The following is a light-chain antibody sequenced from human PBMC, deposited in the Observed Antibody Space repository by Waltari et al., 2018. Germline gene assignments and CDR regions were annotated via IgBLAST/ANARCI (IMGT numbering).Light chain of an antibody. CDR3: QQRTSWPPIT. Sequence: EIVLTQSPATLSLSPGERATLSCRASESVSTYLGWYQQKPGQAPRLLIYDASSRATCTPARFSGSGSETDFTLTISSIGPEDFAVYYCQQRTSWPPITFGQGTRLEIK. V-gene: IGKV3-11*01. CDR2: DAS. CDR1: ESVSTY. J-gene: IGKJ5*01.